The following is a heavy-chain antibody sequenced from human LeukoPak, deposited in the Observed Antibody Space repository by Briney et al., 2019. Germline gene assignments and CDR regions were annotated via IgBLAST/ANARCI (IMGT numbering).Heavy chain of an antibody. Sequence: GASVKVSCKSSGYTFTTYGITWVRQAPGKGLEWMGWISTDNGDTNYAQKLQGRVTMTTDTSTSTAYMELRSLRSDDTAVYYCAREGLGELTLDCWGQGTLVTVSS. CDR3: AREGLGELTLDC. D-gene: IGHD3-16*01. CDR1: GYTFTTYG. CDR2: ISTDNGDT. J-gene: IGHJ4*02. V-gene: IGHV1-18*01.